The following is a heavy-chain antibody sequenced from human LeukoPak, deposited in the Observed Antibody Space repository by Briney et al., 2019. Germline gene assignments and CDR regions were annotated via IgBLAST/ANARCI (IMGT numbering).Heavy chain of an antibody. CDR1: GFTFSSYA. CDR3: ANAEGDSSGYYHGWFDP. Sequence: GGSLRLSCAGSGFTFSSYAMSWVRQAPGKGLAWVSGLNEDGGYTYYADSVKGRFTISRDNSKNTLYLQMNSLRAEDTAVYYCANAEGDSSGYYHGWFDPWGQGTLVTASS. J-gene: IGHJ5*02. D-gene: IGHD3-22*01. V-gene: IGHV3-23*01. CDR2: LNEDGGYT.